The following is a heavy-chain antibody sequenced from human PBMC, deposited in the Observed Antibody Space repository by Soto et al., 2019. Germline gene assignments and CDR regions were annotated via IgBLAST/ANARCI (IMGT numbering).Heavy chain of an antibody. CDR1: GYTFTSYY. V-gene: IGHV1-46*01. CDR3: ALTDGEEIDYYYYGMDV. D-gene: IGHD3-10*01. J-gene: IGHJ6*02. CDR2: INPSGGST. Sequence: ASVKVSFKASGYTFTSYYMHWLRQAPGQGLEWMGIINPSGGSTSYAQKFQGRVTMTRDTSTSTVYMELSSLRSEDTAVYYCALTDGEEIDYYYYGMDVWGQGTTVTVSS.